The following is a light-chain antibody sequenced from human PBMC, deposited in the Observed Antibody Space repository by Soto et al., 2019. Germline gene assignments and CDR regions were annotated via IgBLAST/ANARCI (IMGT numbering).Light chain of an antibody. V-gene: IGKV4-1*01. J-gene: IGKJ1*01. CDR3: QQYYSTPWT. Sequence: DILMTKSPDSLSVSLCERATINCKSIQSIFYSSNNKNYLTWYQQKPGQPPKLLIYWASTRESGVPDRFSGSGSGTDFTLTISSLQAEDVAVYYCQQYYSTPWTFGQGTKVDIK. CDR1: QSIFYSSNNKNY. CDR2: WAS.